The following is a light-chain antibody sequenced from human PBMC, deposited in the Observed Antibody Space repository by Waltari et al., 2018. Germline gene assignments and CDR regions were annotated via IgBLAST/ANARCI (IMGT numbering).Light chain of an antibody. V-gene: IGLV2-11*01. J-gene: IGLJ1*01. CDR3: CSYAGDYTPYV. Sequence: QSALTQPRSVSGSPRQSVTISCTGTSSAVGGYNYVSWYQQHPGKAPKLMIYDVTKRPSGVPDRFSGSKSGNTASLTISGLQAEDEADYYCCSYAGDYTPYVFGTGTKVTVL. CDR1: SSAVGGYNY. CDR2: DVT.